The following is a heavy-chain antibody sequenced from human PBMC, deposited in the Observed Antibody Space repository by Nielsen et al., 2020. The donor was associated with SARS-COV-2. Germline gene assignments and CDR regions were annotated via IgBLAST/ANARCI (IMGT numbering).Heavy chain of an antibody. J-gene: IGHJ4*02. Sequence: LSLTCAASGFTFSSYSMNWVRQAPGKGLEWVSSISSSSSYIYYADSVKGRFTISTDISKNTLYLQMNSLRAEDTAVYYCTKGAQLGDYWGQGTLVTVSS. D-gene: IGHD6-13*01. V-gene: IGHV3-21*01. CDR3: TKGAQLGDY. CDR1: GFTFSSYS. CDR2: ISSSSSYI.